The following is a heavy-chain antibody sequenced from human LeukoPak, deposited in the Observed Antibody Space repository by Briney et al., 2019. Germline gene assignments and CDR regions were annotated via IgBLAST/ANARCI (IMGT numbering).Heavy chain of an antibody. D-gene: IGHD3-10*01. V-gene: IGHV1-46*01. Sequence: ASVKVSCKASGYTFTSYYMHWVRQAPGQGLEWMGIINPSGGSTSYAQKFQGRVTMTRDTSTSTVYMELSSLRSEDTAVYYCARGLGARITMVRGGDDAFDIWGQGTMVTVSS. CDR1: GYTFTSYY. J-gene: IGHJ3*02. CDR3: ARGLGARITMVRGGDDAFDI. CDR2: INPSGGST.